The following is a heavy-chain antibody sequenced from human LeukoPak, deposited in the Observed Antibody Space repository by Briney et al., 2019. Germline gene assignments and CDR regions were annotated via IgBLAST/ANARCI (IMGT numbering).Heavy chain of an antibody. CDR2: INHSGST. CDR3: ARGPWLRERFRSLCYAFDI. CDR1: GGSFSGYY. D-gene: IGHD5-12*01. V-gene: IGHV4-34*01. J-gene: IGHJ3*02. Sequence: PSETLSLTCGVYGGSFSGYYWSWIRQPPGKGLEWIGEINHSGSTNYNPSLKSRVTISVDTSKNQFSLKLSSVTAADTAVYYCARGPWLRERFRSLCYAFDIWGQGTMVTVS.